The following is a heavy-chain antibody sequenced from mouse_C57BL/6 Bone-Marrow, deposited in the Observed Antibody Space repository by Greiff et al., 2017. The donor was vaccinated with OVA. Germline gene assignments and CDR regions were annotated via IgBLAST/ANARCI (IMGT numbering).Heavy chain of an antibody. J-gene: IGHJ2*01. V-gene: IGHV1-64*01. CDR2: IHPNSGST. Sequence: QVQLQQPGAELVKPGASVKLSCKASGYTFTSYWMHWVKQRPGQGLEWIGMIHPNSGSTNYNEKFKSKATLTVDKSSSTAYMQLSSLTSEDSAVYDCARWTVVAPYFDYWGQGTTLTVSS. CDR3: ARWTVVAPYFDY. D-gene: IGHD1-1*01. CDR1: GYTFTSYW.